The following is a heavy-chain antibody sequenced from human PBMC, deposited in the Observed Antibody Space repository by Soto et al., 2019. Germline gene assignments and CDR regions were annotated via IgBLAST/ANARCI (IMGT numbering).Heavy chain of an antibody. CDR1: GYPFNTYY. Sequence: ASVKVSCKSSGYPFNTYYLHWVRQAPGQGLEWMGMIHPSGGGSTYAQKFLCRVTMTMDSSTSTVFMELTSLRSADTAVYYCARGGHIAVVTDSFDSWG. D-gene: IGHD2-21*02. CDR3: ARGGHIAVVTDSFDS. V-gene: IGHV1-46*02. CDR2: IHPSGGGS. J-gene: IGHJ4*01.